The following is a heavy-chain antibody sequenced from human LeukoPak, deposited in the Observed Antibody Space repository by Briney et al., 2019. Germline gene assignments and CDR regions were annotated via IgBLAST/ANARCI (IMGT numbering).Heavy chain of an antibody. V-gene: IGHV4-59*01. CDR2: IFYSGDT. D-gene: IGHD2-15*01. J-gene: IGHJ6*02. CDR1: GGSITTYY. Sequence: SETLSLTCTVSGGSITTYYWSWIRQPPEKGLEWIGYIFYSGDTNYNPSLKSRVTMSVDTSKNQLSLNLSSVTAADTAAYYCARDCSGGKCYNGIVAGMDVWGQGTTVTVSS. CDR3: ARDCSGGKCYNGIVAGMDV.